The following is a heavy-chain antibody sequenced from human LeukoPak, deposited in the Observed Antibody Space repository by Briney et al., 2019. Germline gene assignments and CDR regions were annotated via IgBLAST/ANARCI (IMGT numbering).Heavy chain of an antibody. CDR1: GFTFSSYE. CDR2: ISSSGSTI. D-gene: IGHD6-19*01. Sequence: GGSLRLSCAASGFTFSSYEMNWVRQAPGKGLEWVSYISSSGSTIYYADSVKGRFIISRDYSKNTLYLQMNSLRAEDTAVYYCATSIAVAGTLDYWGQGTLVTVSS. V-gene: IGHV3-48*03. J-gene: IGHJ4*02. CDR3: ATSIAVAGTLDY.